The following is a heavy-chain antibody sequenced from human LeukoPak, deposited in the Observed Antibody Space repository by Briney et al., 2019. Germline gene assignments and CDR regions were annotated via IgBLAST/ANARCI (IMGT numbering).Heavy chain of an antibody. Sequence: GGSLRLSCVASRFSFSSYEVNWVRQAPGKGLEWLSYISSSGSTIFYADSVKGRFTISRDNAKNSLYLQMNRLRAEDTAVYYCARGRAGYSSSWGIWGQGTMVTVSS. CDR2: ISSSGSTI. V-gene: IGHV3-48*03. D-gene: IGHD6-13*01. CDR1: RFSFSSYE. CDR3: ARGRAGYSSSWGI. J-gene: IGHJ3*02.